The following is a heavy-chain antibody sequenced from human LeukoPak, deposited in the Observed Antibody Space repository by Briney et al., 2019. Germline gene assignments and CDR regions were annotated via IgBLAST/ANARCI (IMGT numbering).Heavy chain of an antibody. J-gene: IGHJ6*04. V-gene: IGHV1-69*06. CDR1: GGTFSSYA. Sequence: SVKVSCKASGGTFSSYAISWVRQAPGQGLEWMGGIIPIFGTANYAQKFQGRVTITADKSTSTAYMELSSLRFEDTAVYYCARARDGQVFYYYGMDVWGKGTTVTVSS. CDR3: ARARDGQVFYYYGMDV. D-gene: IGHD5/OR15-5a*01. CDR2: IIPIFGTA.